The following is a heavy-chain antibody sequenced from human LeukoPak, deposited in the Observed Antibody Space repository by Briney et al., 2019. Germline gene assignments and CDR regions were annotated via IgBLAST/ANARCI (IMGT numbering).Heavy chain of an antibody. V-gene: IGHV1-2*06. CDR1: GNTFTAYY. Sequence: ASVKVSCKASGNTFTAYYIHWVRQAPGQGLEWMGRINPNSGCTDYAQNFRGRVTLTRDTSISTAYMDLTRLRSDDTAVYYCASDQAGSVNSFDPWGQGTLVTVSS. J-gene: IGHJ5*02. CDR2: INPNSGCT. CDR3: ASDQAGSVNSFDP.